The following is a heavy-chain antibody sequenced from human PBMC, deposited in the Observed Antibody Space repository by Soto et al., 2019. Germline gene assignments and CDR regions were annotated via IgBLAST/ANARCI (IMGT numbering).Heavy chain of an antibody. CDR2: IQEGASRT. CDR3: ATDYGDNGGGAFDL. CDR1: GFTFDMYY. Sequence: EVQLLESGGGLVQPGKSLRLSCTASGFTFDMYYMAWVRQAPGKGLEWVAFIQEGASRTQYADSVRGRFTISRDDSKSTLFLQMDNLRVEDTAMYTCATDYGDNGGGAFDLWGPGTMVTVSS. J-gene: IGHJ3*01. D-gene: IGHD4-17*01. V-gene: IGHV3-23*03.